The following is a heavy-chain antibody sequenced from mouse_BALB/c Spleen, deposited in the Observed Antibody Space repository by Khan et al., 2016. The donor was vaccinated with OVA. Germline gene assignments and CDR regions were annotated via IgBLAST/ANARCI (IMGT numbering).Heavy chain of an antibody. D-gene: IGHD2-14*01. V-gene: IGHV9-3-1*01. J-gene: IGHJ4*01. CDR1: GFPFTNYG. CDR2: INTYTGEP. CDR3: ARVGYNGTMDC. Sequence: LVESGPELKKPGETVQISCKASGFPFTNYGMNWVKQAPGKGLKWMGWINTYTGEPTFADDFKGRFAFSLETSASTAYLQINSLKNEDTATYFCARVGYNGTMDCWGQGTSVTVSS.